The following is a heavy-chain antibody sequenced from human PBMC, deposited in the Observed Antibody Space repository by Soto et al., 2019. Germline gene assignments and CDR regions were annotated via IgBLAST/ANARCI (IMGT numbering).Heavy chain of an antibody. V-gene: IGHV4-39*07. CDR1: GGSISSSSYY. CDR3: ARGRLAAAGGYGMDV. J-gene: IGHJ6*02. Sequence: PSETLSLTCTVSGGSISSSSYYWSWIRQPPGKGLEWIGEINHSGSTNYNPSLKSRVTISVDTSKNQFSLKLSSVTAADTAVYYCARGRLAAAGGYGMDVWGQGTTVTVSS. D-gene: IGHD6-13*01. CDR2: INHSGST.